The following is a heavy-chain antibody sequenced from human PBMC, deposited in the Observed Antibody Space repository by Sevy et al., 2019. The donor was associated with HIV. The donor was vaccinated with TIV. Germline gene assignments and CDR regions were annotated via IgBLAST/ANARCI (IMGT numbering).Heavy chain of an antibody. CDR2: IYYSGST. Sequence: SETLSLTCTVSGGSISTATYYWGWIRQPPGKGLEWVGSIYYSGSTYYNPSLKSRVTLSIDTSKNQFSLKVKSVTAADTAVYYCASALSAVVTPPFDYWGQGTLVTVSS. V-gene: IGHV4-39*01. CDR1: GGSISTATYY. D-gene: IGHD2-15*01. CDR3: ASALSAVVTPPFDY. J-gene: IGHJ4*02.